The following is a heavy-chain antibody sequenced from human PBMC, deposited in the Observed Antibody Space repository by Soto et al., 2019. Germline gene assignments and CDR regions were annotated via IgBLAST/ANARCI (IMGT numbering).Heavy chain of an antibody. V-gene: IGHV1-3*01. Sequence: QVQLVQSGAEVKKPGASVKVSCKASGYTFTSYAMHWVRQVPGQRLEWMGWINAGNGNTKYSQKFQGRVTITRDTSASTAYMELSSLRSEDTAVYYCARDLGDVLWFGESDAFDIWGQGTMVTVSS. CDR1: GYTFTSYA. D-gene: IGHD3-10*01. CDR3: ARDLGDVLWFGESDAFDI. CDR2: INAGNGNT. J-gene: IGHJ3*02.